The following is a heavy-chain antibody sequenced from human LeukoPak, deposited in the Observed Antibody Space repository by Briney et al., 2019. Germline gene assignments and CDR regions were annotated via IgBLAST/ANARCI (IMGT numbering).Heavy chain of an antibody. V-gene: IGHV1-8*03. Sequence: GASVKVSCKASGYTFTSYDINWVRQATGQGLEWMGWMNPNSGNTGYAQKFQGRVTITRNTSISTAYMELGSLRSEDTAVYYCARGVTMVRGVQYYNWFDPWGQGTLVTVSS. J-gene: IGHJ5*02. CDR1: GYTFTSYD. D-gene: IGHD3-10*01. CDR3: ARGVTMVRGVQYYNWFDP. CDR2: MNPNSGNT.